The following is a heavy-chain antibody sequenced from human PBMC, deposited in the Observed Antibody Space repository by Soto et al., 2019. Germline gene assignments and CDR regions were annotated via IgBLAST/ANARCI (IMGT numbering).Heavy chain of an antibody. J-gene: IGHJ4*02. D-gene: IGHD3-22*01. Sequence: VQLVQSGAEVKKPGASEKVSCKASGDTFTSYDVNWVRQATGQGLEWMGWMNPNSGNTGYAQKFQGRVTMTRNTSISTAYMELSGLRSEDTAVYYCARELTMIVDNWAQGTLVAVSS. CDR1: GDTFTSYD. CDR3: ARELTMIVDN. CDR2: MNPNSGNT. V-gene: IGHV1-8*01.